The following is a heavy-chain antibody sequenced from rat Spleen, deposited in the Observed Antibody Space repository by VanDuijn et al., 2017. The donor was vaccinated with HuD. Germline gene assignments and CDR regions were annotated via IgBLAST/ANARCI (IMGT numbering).Heavy chain of an antibody. CDR3: TRGGFYRH. CDR2: SIYDGSSI. J-gene: IGHJ2*01. D-gene: IGHD1-2*01. V-gene: IGHV5-17*01. Sequence: EVQLVESGGGLVQPGRSLKLSCAASGFTFSDFVMAWVRQAPKKGLEWVATSIYDGSSIYYRDSVKGRFTISRDNAKSTLYLQMTSLRSEDTATYYCTRGGFYRHWGQGVMVTVSS. CDR1: GFTFSDFV.